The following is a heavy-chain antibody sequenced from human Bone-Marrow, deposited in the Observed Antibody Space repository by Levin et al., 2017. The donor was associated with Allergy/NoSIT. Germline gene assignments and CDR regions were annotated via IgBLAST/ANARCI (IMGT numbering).Heavy chain of an antibody. CDR2: IIPLLGIS. D-gene: IGHD1/OR15-1a*01. Sequence: SVKVSCRASGGTLSGYAVNWVRQAPGQGLEWMGRIIPLLGISNYAQKFRGRLTFNVDKSSTTASMDLSGLVPEDTGFYFCASPLNVALSGTVDAPDSWGQGTLVTVSS. CDR3: ASPLNVALSGTVDAPDS. CDR1: GGTLSGYA. V-gene: IGHV1-69*04. J-gene: IGHJ4*02.